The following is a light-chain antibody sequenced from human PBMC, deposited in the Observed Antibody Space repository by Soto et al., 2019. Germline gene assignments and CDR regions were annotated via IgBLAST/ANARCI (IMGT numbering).Light chain of an antibody. V-gene: IGKV3-20*01. CDR3: QQYGSSPIP. CDR2: GAS. J-gene: IGKJ5*01. Sequence: EIVLTQSPGTLSLSPGERATLSCRSSQSVSSSYLAWYQQKPGQAPRLLIYGASSRAPGIPDRFSGSGSGTDFTLTISRLEPEDFAVYYCQQYGSSPIPFGQGTRLEIK. CDR1: QSVSSSY.